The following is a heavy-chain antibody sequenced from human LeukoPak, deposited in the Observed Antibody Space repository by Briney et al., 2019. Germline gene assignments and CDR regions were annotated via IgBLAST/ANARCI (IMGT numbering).Heavy chain of an antibody. D-gene: IGHD5-12*01. CDR3: ARVPGYSGYDGLGYYFDY. V-gene: IGHV4-34*01. CDR1: GGSFSGYY. J-gene: IGHJ4*02. CDR2: INHSGST. Sequence: SETLSLTCAVYGGSFSGYYWSWIRQPPGKGLEWIGEINHSGSTNYNPSLKSRVTISVDTSKNQFSLKLSSVTAADTAVYYCARVPGYSGYDGLGYYFDYWGQGTLVTVSS.